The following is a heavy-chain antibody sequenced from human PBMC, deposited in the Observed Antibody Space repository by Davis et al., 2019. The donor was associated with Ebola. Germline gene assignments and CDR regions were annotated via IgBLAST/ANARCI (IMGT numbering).Heavy chain of an antibody. CDR2: ISAYNGNT. Sequence: AASVKVSCKASGYTFTSYGISWVRQAHGQGLEWMGWISAYNGNTNYAQKLQGRVTMTTDTSTSTAYMELRSLRSDDTAVYYCARDQHDFWSGYSHYYYYGMDVWGQGTTVTVSS. V-gene: IGHV1-18*01. CDR1: GYTFTSYG. J-gene: IGHJ6*02. CDR3: ARDQHDFWSGYSHYYYYGMDV. D-gene: IGHD3-3*01.